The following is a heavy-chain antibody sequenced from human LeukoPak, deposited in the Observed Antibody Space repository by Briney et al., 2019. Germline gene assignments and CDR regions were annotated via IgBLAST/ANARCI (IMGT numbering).Heavy chain of an antibody. CDR2: IKEDGSVK. Sequence: HTGGSLRLSCAASEFTLSNYWLSWVRQAPGKGLEWVANIKEDGSVKNYVASVKGRFTISRDNAKNSLYPQMNSLRAEDTAVYYCAREVPGGSSWFDYWGQGTLVTVSS. CDR1: EFTLSNYW. J-gene: IGHJ4*02. CDR3: AREVPGGSSWFDY. V-gene: IGHV3-7*01. D-gene: IGHD6-13*01.